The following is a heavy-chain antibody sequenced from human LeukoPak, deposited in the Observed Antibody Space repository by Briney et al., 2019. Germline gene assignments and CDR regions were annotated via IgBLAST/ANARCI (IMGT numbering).Heavy chain of an antibody. CDR3: AKPSIKCQLLHPFDY. CDR2: ISGSGGST. CDR1: GFTFSSYA. D-gene: IGHD2-2*02. V-gene: IGHV3-23*01. J-gene: IGHJ4*02. Sequence: PGGSLRLSCAASGFTFSSYAMSWVRQAPGKGLEWVSAISGSGGSTYYADSVKGRFTISRDNSKNTLYLQMNSLRAEDTAVYYCAKPSIKCQLLHPFDYWGQGTLVTVSS.